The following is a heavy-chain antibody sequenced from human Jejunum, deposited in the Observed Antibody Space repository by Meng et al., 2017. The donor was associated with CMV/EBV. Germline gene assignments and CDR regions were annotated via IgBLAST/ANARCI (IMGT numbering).Heavy chain of an antibody. J-gene: IGHJ4*02. V-gene: IGHV3-21*01. CDR2: ISSSSNYI. Sequence: EVQLVESGGGLVKPGGSLRLSCAASTFTFSSYSMSWVRQAPGKGLEWVSSISSSSNYIYYADSVKGRFTISRDNAKNSLYLQMNSLRADDTAVYYCARDELIYGLGSYLGYWGQGTLVTVSS. CDR3: ARDELIYGLGSYLGY. CDR1: TFTFSSYS. D-gene: IGHD3-10*01.